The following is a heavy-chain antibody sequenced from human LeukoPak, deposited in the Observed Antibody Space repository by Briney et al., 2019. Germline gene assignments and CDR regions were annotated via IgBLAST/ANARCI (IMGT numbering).Heavy chain of an antibody. Sequence: SETLSLNCTVSGGPLSSNTYYWGWIRQPPGKGLEWIGSISHSGSAYYNPSLKSRVSISVDTSMTQMSLTLSSVPASDTAVYYCASPPSYYYETSGYSHDAFDLWGQGTMITVSS. V-gene: IGHV4-39*01. D-gene: IGHD3-22*01. CDR2: ISHSGSA. CDR1: GGPLSSNTYY. J-gene: IGHJ3*01. CDR3: ASPPSYYYETSGYSHDAFDL.